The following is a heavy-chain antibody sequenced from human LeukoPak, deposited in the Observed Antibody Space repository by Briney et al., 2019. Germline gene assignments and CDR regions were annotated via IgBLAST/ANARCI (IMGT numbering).Heavy chain of an antibody. J-gene: IGHJ4*02. V-gene: IGHV4-59*01. CDR3: ARGLNSSGYYYVSFFFDY. Sequence: SETLSLTCTVSGGSMSSYYWSWIRQPPGKGLEWIGYIYYSGSTNYNPSLKSRVTISVDTSKNQFSLKLSSVTAADTAVYYCARGLNSSGYYYVSFFFDYWGQGTLVTVSS. CDR1: GGSMSSYY. CDR2: IYYSGST. D-gene: IGHD3-22*01.